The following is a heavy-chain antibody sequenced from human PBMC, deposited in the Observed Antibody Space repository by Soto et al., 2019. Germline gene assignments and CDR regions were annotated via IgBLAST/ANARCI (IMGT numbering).Heavy chain of an antibody. Sequence: ASVKVSCKASGYTFTGYYMHWVRQATGQGLEWMGWMNPNSGNTGYAQNFQGRVTMTRNTSISTAYMELSSLRSEDTAVYYCARERARWGRDVGGKGTRVTVP. CDR1: GYTFTGYY. V-gene: IGHV1-8*02. D-gene: IGHD2-15*01. J-gene: IGHJ6*04. CDR2: MNPNSGNT. CDR3: ARERARWGRDV.